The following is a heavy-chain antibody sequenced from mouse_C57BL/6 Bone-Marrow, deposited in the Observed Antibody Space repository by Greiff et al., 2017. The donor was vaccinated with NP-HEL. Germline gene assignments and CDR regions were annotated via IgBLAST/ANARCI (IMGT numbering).Heavy chain of an antibody. CDR1: GYTFTDYY. V-gene: IGHV1-76*01. D-gene: IGHD2-4*01. CDR2: IYPGSGNT. J-gene: IGHJ1*03. CDR3: ARGTHYDYWYFDV. Sequence: QVQLQQSGAELVRPGASVKLSCKASGYTFTDYYINWVKQRPGQGLEWIARIYPGSGNTYYNEKFKGKATLTAEKSSSTAYMQLSSLTSEDSAVYFCARGTHYDYWYFDVWGTGTTVTVSS.